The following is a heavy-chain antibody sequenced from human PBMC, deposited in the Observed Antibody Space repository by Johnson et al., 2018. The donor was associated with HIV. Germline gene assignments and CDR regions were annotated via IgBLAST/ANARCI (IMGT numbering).Heavy chain of an antibody. Sequence: VQLVESGGGLVQPGRSLRLSCAASGFTFDDYAMHWVRQAPGKGLEWVSGLSWNSGSIAYADSVKGRFTISRDNAKNSLYVQMNSLRAEDTAVYYCAKDTYSHRLTVTESGFDIWGQGTMVTVSS. CDR2: LSWNSGSI. D-gene: IGHD4-11*01. V-gene: IGHV3-9*01. J-gene: IGHJ3*02. CDR1: GFTFDDYA. CDR3: AKDTYSHRLTVTESGFDI.